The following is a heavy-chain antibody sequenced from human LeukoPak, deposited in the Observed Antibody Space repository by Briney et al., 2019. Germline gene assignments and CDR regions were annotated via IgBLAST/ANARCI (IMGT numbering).Heavy chain of an antibody. CDR3: ATGLGHYYDY. J-gene: IGHJ4*02. Sequence: PGGSLRLSCAASGISFNNYWMHWVRQAPGKGLGWVSRVNSDGSSTVYADSVKGRFTISRDNARTTVYLQMSSLRLDDTATYYCATGLGHYYDYWGQGSLVTVSS. CDR2: VNSDGSST. CDR1: GISFNNYW. V-gene: IGHV3-74*01. D-gene: IGHD3-22*01.